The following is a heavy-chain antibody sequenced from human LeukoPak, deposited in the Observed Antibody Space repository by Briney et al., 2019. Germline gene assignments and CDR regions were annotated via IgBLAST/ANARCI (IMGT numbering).Heavy chain of an antibody. J-gene: IGHJ4*02. CDR1: GDTFTSYY. D-gene: IGHD6-13*01. Sequence: ASVRVSCKASGDTFTSYYMHWVRQAPGQGGEWMGILNPSAGSTSSAQKLQGRLPMPRPTSTSTVYMELSTLRSEDTAVYYCARDQEHGIAPAGKGYWDQGTLVTVSS. CDR3: ARDQEHGIAPAGKGY. V-gene: IGHV1-46*01. CDR2: LNPSAGST.